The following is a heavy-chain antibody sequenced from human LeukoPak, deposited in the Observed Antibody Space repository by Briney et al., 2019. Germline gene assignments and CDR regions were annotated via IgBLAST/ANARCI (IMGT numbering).Heavy chain of an antibody. Sequence: PGGSLRLSCAASGFTFSSYWMHWVRQAPGKGLVWVSRINSDGSSTSYADSVKGRFTISRDSAKNTPYLQMNSLRAEDTAVYYCARDRSIAAAGFIDYWGQGTLVTVSS. CDR2: INSDGSST. CDR1: GFTFSSYW. V-gene: IGHV3-74*01. CDR3: ARDRSIAAAGFIDY. D-gene: IGHD6-13*01. J-gene: IGHJ4*02.